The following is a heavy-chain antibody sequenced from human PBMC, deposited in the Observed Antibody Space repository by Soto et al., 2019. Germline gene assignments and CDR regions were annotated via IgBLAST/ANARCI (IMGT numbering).Heavy chain of an antibody. Sequence: GGSLRLSCAASGFTFSSYSMNWVRQAPGKGLEWVSYISISSSTIYYADSVKGRFTISRDNAKNSLYLQMNSLRDEDTAVYYCATDIVLVPAASGYYYYGMDVWGQGTTVTVSS. CDR3: ATDIVLVPAASGYYYYGMDV. CDR2: ISISSSTI. CDR1: GFTFSSYS. J-gene: IGHJ6*02. D-gene: IGHD2-2*01. V-gene: IGHV3-48*02.